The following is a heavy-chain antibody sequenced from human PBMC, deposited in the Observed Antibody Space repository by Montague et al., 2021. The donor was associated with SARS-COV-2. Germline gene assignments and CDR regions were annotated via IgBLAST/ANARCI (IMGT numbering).Heavy chain of an antibody. J-gene: IGHJ6*02. Sequence: SEILSLTCTVSGDSIRSYHWTWIRQPPGKGLEWIGRISDSGRTIYNPSLKSRVTISVDTSKNQFFLNPRSMVAADTAIYYCTRDRGIAAADNYYYGMDVWGPGTTVTVSS. V-gene: IGHV4-59*13. D-gene: IGHD6-13*01. CDR2: ISDSGRT. CDR1: GDSIRSYH. CDR3: TRDRGIAAADNYYYGMDV.